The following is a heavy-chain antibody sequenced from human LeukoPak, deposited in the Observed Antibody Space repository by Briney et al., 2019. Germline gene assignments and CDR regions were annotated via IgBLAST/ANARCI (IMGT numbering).Heavy chain of an antibody. V-gene: IGHV3-30*02. Sequence: GGSLRLSYAASGFTFISYGMHGVRQAPGKGLEWVAFIRYDGSNKYYADSVKGRFTTSRDNSKNTLYLQMNSLRAEDTAVYYCAVEMATPEAIGAFDIWGQGTMVTVSS. CDR1: GFTFISYG. D-gene: IGHD5-24*01. CDR3: AVEMATPEAIGAFDI. CDR2: IRYDGSNK. J-gene: IGHJ3*02.